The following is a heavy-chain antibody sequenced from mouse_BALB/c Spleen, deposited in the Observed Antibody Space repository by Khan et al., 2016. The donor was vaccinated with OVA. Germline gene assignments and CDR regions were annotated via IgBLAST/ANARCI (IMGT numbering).Heavy chain of an antibody. V-gene: IGHV3-2*02. CDR2: ISYSGNT. CDR1: GYSITTDYA. D-gene: IGHD1-1*01. CDR3: ARVYGGDFDY. Sequence: VQLQQSGPGLVKPSQSLPLTCTVTGYSITTDYAWNWIRQFPGNKLEWMGYISYSGNTKYNPSLKSRISITRDTSKNQFFLQLKSVTTEDTARYYCARVYGGDFDYWGQGTTLTVSS. J-gene: IGHJ2*01.